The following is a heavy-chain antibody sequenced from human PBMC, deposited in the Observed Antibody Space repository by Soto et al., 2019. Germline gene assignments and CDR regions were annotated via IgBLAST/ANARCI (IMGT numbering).Heavy chain of an antibody. J-gene: IGHJ5*02. CDR1: GGSFSGYC. CDR3: ARGRFGLRKYNWFDP. CDR2: INHSGST. V-gene: IGHV4-34*01. D-gene: IGHD4-17*01. Sequence: PSETLSLTCAVYGGSFSGYCWSWIRQPPGKGLEWIGEINHSGSTNYNPSLKSRVTISVDTSKNQFSLKLSSVTAADTAVYYCARGRFGLRKYNWFDPWGQGTLVTVSS.